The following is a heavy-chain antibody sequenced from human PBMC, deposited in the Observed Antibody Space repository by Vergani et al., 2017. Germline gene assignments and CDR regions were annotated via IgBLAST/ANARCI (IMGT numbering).Heavy chain of an antibody. V-gene: IGHV3-33*01. J-gene: IGHJ6*03. D-gene: IGHD2-8*01. CDR3: ARSGYCAHGVCYMTYYYYMDV. Sequence: QVQLEESGGGVVQPGRSLRLSCAGSGFTLSSHAMHWVRQAPGKGLEWVAFNWYDGSKEYYADSVKGRFTISRDNSKNTLYLQMNNLRAADTAVYYCARSGYCAHGVCYMTYYYYMDVWGKGTAVTVSS. CDR1: GFTLSSHA. CDR2: NWYDGSKE.